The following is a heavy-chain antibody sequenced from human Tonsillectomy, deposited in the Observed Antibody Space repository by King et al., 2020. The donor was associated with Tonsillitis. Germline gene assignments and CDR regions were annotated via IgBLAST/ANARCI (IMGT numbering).Heavy chain of an antibody. Sequence: QLQESGPGLVKPSETLSLTCTVSGGSISSDHWGWIRQPPGKGLEWIGNIYYRGSTQYNSSLQSRVTISIDTSRKPFSLKLRSVTAADTAVYFCARHTYGLGSRIWGQGTMVTVSP. J-gene: IGHJ3*02. CDR2: IYYRGST. D-gene: IGHD3-10*01. V-gene: IGHV4-59*08. CDR3: ARHTYGLGSRI. CDR1: GGSISSDH.